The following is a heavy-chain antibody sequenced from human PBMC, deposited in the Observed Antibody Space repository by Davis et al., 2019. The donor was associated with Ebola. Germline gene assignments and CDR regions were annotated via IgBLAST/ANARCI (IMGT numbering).Heavy chain of an antibody. CDR1: GFTFSSYA. CDR3: AKMHDYADNWYFDL. J-gene: IGHJ2*01. D-gene: IGHD4-17*01. Sequence: GGSLRLSCAASGFTFSSYAMHWVRQAPGKGLEWVAVISYDGSNKYYADSVKGRFTISRDNSKNTLYLQMSGLRTEDTAVYHCAKMHDYADNWYFDLWGRGTLVTVSP. V-gene: IGHV3-30-3*02. CDR2: ISYDGSNK.